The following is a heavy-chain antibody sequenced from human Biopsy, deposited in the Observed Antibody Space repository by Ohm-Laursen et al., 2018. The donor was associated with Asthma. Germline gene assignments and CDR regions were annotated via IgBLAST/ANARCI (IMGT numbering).Heavy chain of an antibody. CDR1: GDSFSNYA. CDR2: LIPVLGTP. D-gene: IGHD5-12*01. Sequence: GSSVKVSCKASGDSFSNYAISWVRQAPGQGLEWMGGLIPVLGTPDHAQMFEDRVTITADESTSTAYMELSSLSSEDTAVYYCARGYSGSDRIVYYYSGLEVWGQGTTVTVSS. V-gene: IGHV1-69*01. J-gene: IGHJ6*02. CDR3: ARGYSGSDRIVYYYSGLEV.